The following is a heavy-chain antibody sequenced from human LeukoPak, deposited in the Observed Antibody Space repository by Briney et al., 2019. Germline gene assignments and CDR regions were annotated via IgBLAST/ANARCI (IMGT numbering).Heavy chain of an antibody. V-gene: IGHV4-4*07. CDR3: ARDIWFGESPYYFDY. Sequence: SETLSLTCTVSGGSISSYYWSWIRQPAGRGLEWIGRIHTSGSTNYNPSLKSRVTMSVDTSKNQFSLKLSSVTAADTAVYYCARDIWFGESPYYFDYWGQGTLVTVSS. CDR2: IHTSGST. J-gene: IGHJ4*02. CDR1: GGSISSYY. D-gene: IGHD3-10*01.